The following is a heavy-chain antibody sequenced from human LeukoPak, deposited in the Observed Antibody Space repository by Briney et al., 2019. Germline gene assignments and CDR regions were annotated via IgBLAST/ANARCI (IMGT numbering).Heavy chain of an antibody. J-gene: IGHJ4*02. CDR1: GGSISSSSYY. Sequence: PSETLSLTCTVSGGSISSSSYYWGWIRQPPGKGLEWIGSIYYSGSTYYNPSLKSRVTISVDTSKNQFSLKLSSVTAADTAVYYCARDKRWAGSGSFFRRDHFDYWGQGTLVTVSS. V-gene: IGHV4-39*07. CDR3: ARDKRWAGSGSFFRRDHFDY. D-gene: IGHD3-10*01. CDR2: IYYSGST.